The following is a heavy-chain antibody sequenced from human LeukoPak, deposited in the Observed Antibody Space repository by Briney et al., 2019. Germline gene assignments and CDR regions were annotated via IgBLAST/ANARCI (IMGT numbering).Heavy chain of an antibody. J-gene: IGHJ4*02. CDR3: ARDRGAYYYDSSGLSDY. Sequence: GGSLRLSCAASGFTFSTYWMSWVRQAPGKGLEWVANIKQDGSEKHYVDSVRGRFTISRDNAKDSLYLQMNSLRAEDTAVYYCARDRGAYYYDSSGLSDYWGQGTLVTVSS. D-gene: IGHD3-22*01. CDR1: GFTFSTYW. CDR2: IKQDGSEK. V-gene: IGHV3-7*01.